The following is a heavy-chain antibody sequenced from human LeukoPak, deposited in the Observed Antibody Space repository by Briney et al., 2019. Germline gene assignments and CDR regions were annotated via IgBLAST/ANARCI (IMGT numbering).Heavy chain of an antibody. D-gene: IGHD5-24*01. V-gene: IGHV3-23*01. CDR3: VKAGYTDSWPPDY. CDR2: ISGSGGST. CDR1: GFTFSSYA. J-gene: IGHJ4*02. Sequence: GGSLRLSCAASGFTFSSYAMSWVRQAPGKGLEWVSAISGSGGSTYYADSVKGRFTISRDNSKNTLYLQLGSLRAEDTAVYFCVKAGYTDSWPPDYWGQGTLVTVSS.